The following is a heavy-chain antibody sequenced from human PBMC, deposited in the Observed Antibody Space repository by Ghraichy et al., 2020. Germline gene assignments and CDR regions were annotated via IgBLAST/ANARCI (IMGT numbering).Heavy chain of an antibody. J-gene: IGHJ4*02. CDR1: GLTFNSYG. CDR2: IRFDGSHS. CDR3: ANEGVLRGWRQYHLDN. V-gene: IGHV3-30*02. D-gene: IGHD6-19*01. Sequence: GGSLRLSCVVSGLTFNSYGMHWDRQAPGKGLEWVAFIRFDGSHSHYADYLRGRITISRDNSKNMVFLQMNSLRADDTAVYYWANEGVLRGWRQYHLDNWGQGTLVTVSS.